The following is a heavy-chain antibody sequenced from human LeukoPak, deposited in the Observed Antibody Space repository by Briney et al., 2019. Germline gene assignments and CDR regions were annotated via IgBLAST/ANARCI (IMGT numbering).Heavy chain of an antibody. V-gene: IGHV1-18*01. D-gene: IGHD6-19*01. Sequence: GASVKVSCKASGYTFTSYGISWVRQAPGQGLEWMGWISAYNGNTNYAQKLQGRVTMTTDTSTSTAYMELRSLRSDDTAVYYCASTSRTGGWYNYYYYYYMDVWGKGTTVTVSS. CDR3: ASTSRTGGWYNYYYYYYMDV. CDR1: GYTFTSYG. CDR2: ISAYNGNT. J-gene: IGHJ6*03.